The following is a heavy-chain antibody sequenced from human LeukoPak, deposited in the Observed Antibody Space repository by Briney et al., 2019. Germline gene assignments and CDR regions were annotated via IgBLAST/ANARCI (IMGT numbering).Heavy chain of an antibody. J-gene: IGHJ4*02. CDR2: INPSGGST. CDR1: GYTFTSYY. V-gene: IGHV1-46*01. Sequence: GASVKVSCKASGYTFTSYYMHWVRQAPGQGLEWMGIINPSGGSTSYAQKFQGRVTMTRDTSTSTVYMELSSLRSEDTAVYYCARKSTRGGSVTTGRLVYFDYWGQGTLVTVSS. CDR3: ARKSTRGGSVTTGRLVYFDY. D-gene: IGHD4-17*01.